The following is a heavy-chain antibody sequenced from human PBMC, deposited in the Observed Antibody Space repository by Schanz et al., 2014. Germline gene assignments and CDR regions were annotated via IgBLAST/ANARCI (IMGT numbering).Heavy chain of an antibody. Sequence: EVQLVESGGGLVQPGRSLRLSCAASGFTFDDYAMHWVRQAPGKGLEWVSGISWNSGSIGYADSVKGRFTISRDDAKNSLYLQMNSLKTEDTAVYYCTTGGRRGYSHYFYGMDVWGQGTTVTVSS. CDR1: GFTFDDYA. CDR2: ISWNSGSI. J-gene: IGHJ6*02. D-gene: IGHD5-18*01. CDR3: TTGGRRGYSHYFYGMDV. V-gene: IGHV3-9*01.